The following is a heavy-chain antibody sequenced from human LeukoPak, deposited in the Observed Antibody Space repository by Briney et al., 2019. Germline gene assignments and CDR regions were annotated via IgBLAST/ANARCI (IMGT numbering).Heavy chain of an antibody. D-gene: IGHD3-10*01. Sequence: GGSLRLSCAASGFTFSNAWMSWVRQAPGKGLEWVGRIKSKTDGGTTDYAAPGKGRFTIARDDSKNTLYLQMNSLKTEDTAVYYCTTDRGGSSGYAFDIWGQGTMVTVSS. V-gene: IGHV3-15*01. CDR3: TTDRGGSSGYAFDI. CDR2: IKSKTDGGTT. CDR1: GFTFSNAW. J-gene: IGHJ3*02.